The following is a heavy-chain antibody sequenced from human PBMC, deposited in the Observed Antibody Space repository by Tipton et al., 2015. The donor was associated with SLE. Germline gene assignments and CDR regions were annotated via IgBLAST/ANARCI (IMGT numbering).Heavy chain of an antibody. Sequence: GLVKPSETLSLTCTVSGDSISGYFWNWIRQSPGKGLEWIGYIYYSGGGNTNYSPSLRSRVTISGDRSQNQFSLQLTSVTAGDTAVYYCARAPRGLYYFMDAWGKGITVTVSS. CDR1: GDSISGYF. J-gene: IGHJ6*03. D-gene: IGHD2-21*01. CDR3: ARAPRGLYYFMDA. V-gene: IGHV4-59*01. CDR2: IYYSGGGNT.